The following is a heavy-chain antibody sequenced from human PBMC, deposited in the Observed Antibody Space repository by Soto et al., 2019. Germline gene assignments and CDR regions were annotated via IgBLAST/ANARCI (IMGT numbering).Heavy chain of an antibody. V-gene: IGHV4-4*02. CDR1: GASIRGSKW. CDR2: IYHSGTT. J-gene: IGHJ5*02. Sequence: SDTLYLTCAVSGASIRGSKWWSWVRQPPGKGLEWIGDIYHSGTTNYNPSLKSRVTMSVDKSKNQFSLNLTSVTAADTAVYYCARDKANVGGYNQFDPWGPGTLVTVSS. D-gene: IGHD3-16*01. CDR3: ARDKANVGGYNQFDP.